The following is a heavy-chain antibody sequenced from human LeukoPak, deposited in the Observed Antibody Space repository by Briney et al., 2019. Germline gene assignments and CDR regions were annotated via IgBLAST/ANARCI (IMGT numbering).Heavy chain of an antibody. Sequence: GGSLRLSCVASGFTFSSYAMHWVRQAPGKGLEWVSGISWNSGSMGYADSVKGRFTISRDNAKNSLYLQMNSLRAEDTALYYCAKDAGHLGELSTPFDYWGQGTLVTVSS. J-gene: IGHJ4*02. CDR2: ISWNSGSM. D-gene: IGHD3-16*02. CDR1: GFTFSSYA. V-gene: IGHV3-9*01. CDR3: AKDAGHLGELSTPFDY.